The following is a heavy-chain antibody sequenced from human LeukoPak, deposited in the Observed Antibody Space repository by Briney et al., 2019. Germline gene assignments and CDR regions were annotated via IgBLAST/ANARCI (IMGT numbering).Heavy chain of an antibody. Sequence: GGSLRLSCAASAFSFSSYCMHWVRHAPGKGLEWVAVILYDGSNKYYADSVKGRFTISRDNSKNTLYLQMNSLRVEDTAVYYCARGYCSSWYYFDYWVQGTLATVSS. D-gene: IGHD6-13*01. J-gene: IGHJ4*02. V-gene: IGHV3-33*01. CDR2: ILYDGSNK. CDR3: ARGYCSSWYYFDY. CDR1: AFSFSSYC.